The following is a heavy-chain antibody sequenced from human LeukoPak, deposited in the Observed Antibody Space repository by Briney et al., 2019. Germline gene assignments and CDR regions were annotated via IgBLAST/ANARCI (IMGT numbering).Heavy chain of an antibody. CDR1: GGSISSSNYY. Sequence: SETLSLTCTVSGGSISSSNYYWGWIRQSPGKGLEWIGSIYYSGSTYYNPSLKSRVTISVDTSKNQFSLKLSSVTAADTAVYYCARDWDGATGTTRGLGDDYWGQGTLVTVSS. D-gene: IGHD1-1*01. CDR2: IYYSGST. V-gene: IGHV4-39*07. CDR3: ARDWDGATGTTRGLGDDY. J-gene: IGHJ4*02.